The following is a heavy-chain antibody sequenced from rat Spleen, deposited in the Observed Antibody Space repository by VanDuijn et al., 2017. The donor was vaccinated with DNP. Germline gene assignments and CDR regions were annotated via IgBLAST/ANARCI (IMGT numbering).Heavy chain of an antibody. D-gene: IGHD3-6*01. CDR3: ARNWDLDY. CDR1: GYSITSNY. V-gene: IGHV3-1*01. Sequence: EVQLQESGPGLVKPSQSLSLTCSVTGYSITSNYWAWIRKFPGNKMEWMGYISYSGSTGYNPSLKSRISITRDTSKNQFFLQLNSVTTEDTAIYYCARNWDLDYWGQGVMVTVSS. J-gene: IGHJ2*01. CDR2: ISYSGST.